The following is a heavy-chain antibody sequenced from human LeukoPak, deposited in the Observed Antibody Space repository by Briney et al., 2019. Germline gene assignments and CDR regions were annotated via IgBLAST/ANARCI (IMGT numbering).Heavy chain of an antibody. Sequence: ASVKVSCKASGYTFTSYYMHWVRQAPGQGLEWKGIINPSGGSTSYAQKFQGRVTMTRDTSTSTVYMELSSLRSEDTAVYYCARGWYYDSSGYTTSGYFQHWGQGTLVTVSS. J-gene: IGHJ1*01. D-gene: IGHD3-22*01. V-gene: IGHV1-46*01. CDR1: GYTFTSYY. CDR3: ARGWYYDSSGYTTSGYFQH. CDR2: INPSGGST.